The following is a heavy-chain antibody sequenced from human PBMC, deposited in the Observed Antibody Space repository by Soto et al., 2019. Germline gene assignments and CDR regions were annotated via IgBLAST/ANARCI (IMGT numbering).Heavy chain of an antibody. D-gene: IGHD3-10*01. CDR2: IWYDGSNK. J-gene: IGHJ4*02. CDR3: ASNYGSGSYPVDY. Sequence: QVQLVESGGGVVQPGRSLRLSCAASGFTFSSYGMHWVRQAPGKGLEWVAVIWYDGSNKYYADSVKGRFTISRDNSKNTLYLQMNGLRAEDTAVYYGASNYGSGSYPVDYWGQGTLVTVSS. V-gene: IGHV3-33*01. CDR1: GFTFSSYG.